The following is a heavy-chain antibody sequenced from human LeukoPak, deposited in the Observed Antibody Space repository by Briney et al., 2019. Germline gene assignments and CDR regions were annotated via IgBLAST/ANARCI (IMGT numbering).Heavy chain of an antibody. D-gene: IGHD3-22*01. CDR2: IDPSDSYT. J-gene: IGHJ4*02. V-gene: IGHV5-10-1*01. Sequence: GESLKISCKGSGYSFTSYWITWVRQMPGKGLECMGRIDPSDSYTNYSPSFQGHVTISADKSISTAYLQWSSLKASDTAMHYCARNPDSSGGYWGQGTLVTVSS. CDR3: ARNPDSSGGY. CDR1: GYSFTSYW.